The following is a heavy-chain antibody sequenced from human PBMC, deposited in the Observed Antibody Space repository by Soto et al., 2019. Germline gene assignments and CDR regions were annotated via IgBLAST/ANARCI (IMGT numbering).Heavy chain of an antibody. CDR1: GFTFSSYD. J-gene: IGHJ5*02. V-gene: IGHV3-23*01. CDR2: ISGRGGCT. CDR3: AKDPEDIVVLPAKWVGTAFDP. Sequence: EVQLLESGGGLVQPGGSLRLFCAASGFTFSSYDMNWVRQATGKGLERVSAISGRGGCTYYADSVNGRFTLSRDNSKNTLYLQMNSLRAEDTAVYYCAKDPEDIVVLPAKWVGTAFDPWGQGTLVTVSS. D-gene: IGHD2-2*01.